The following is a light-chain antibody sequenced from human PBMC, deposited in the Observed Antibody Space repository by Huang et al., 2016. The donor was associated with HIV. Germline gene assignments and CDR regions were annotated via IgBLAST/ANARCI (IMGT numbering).Light chain of an antibody. Sequence: DIVMIQSPLSLPVTPGEPASISCTSSRRLLHSNAYNYLDWYLQKPGQSPQLLIFVGSNRASGVPDRFSGSGSGTYFSLKISRVEAEDVGVYYCMQALHTPYTFGQGTKLEIK. CDR2: VGS. CDR3: MQALHTPYT. CDR1: RRLLHSNAYNY. V-gene: IGKV2-28*01. J-gene: IGKJ2*01.